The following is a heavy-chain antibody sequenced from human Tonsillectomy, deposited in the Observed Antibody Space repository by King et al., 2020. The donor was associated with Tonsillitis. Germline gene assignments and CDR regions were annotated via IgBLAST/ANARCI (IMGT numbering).Heavy chain of an antibody. CDR1: GYIFTDYY. V-gene: IGHV1-2*04. CDR3: ARETLDTGGFDI. Sequence: QLVQSGAEVKKSGASVKVSCKASGYIFTDYYMHWVRQAPGQGLEWMGWINPNSGDTNYAQKFQGWVTMTRDTSLSTAYVEMSRLTSDDTAVYYWARETLDTGGFDIWGQGTMVTVSS. D-gene: IGHD5-18*01. J-gene: IGHJ3*02. CDR2: INPNSGDT.